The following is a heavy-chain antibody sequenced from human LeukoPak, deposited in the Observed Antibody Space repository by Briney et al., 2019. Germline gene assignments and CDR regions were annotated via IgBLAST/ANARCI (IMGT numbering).Heavy chain of an antibody. J-gene: IGHJ6*03. D-gene: IGHD3-3*01. CDR3: ARGGDFWSGYYALGYYYYMDV. Sequence: ASVKVSCKASGYTFTGYYMHWVRQAPGQGLEWMGWSNPNSGGTNYAQKSQGRVTMTRDTSISTAYMELSRLRSDDTAVYYCARGGDFWSGYYALGYYYYMDVWGKGTTVTVSS. CDR1: GYTFTGYY. CDR2: SNPNSGGT. V-gene: IGHV1-2*02.